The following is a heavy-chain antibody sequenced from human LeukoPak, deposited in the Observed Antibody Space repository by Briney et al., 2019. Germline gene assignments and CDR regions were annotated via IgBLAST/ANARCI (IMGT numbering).Heavy chain of an antibody. CDR1: GFTVITND. D-gene: IGHD1-14*01. CDR3: ARGVEPLAANTLAY. J-gene: IGHJ4*02. Sequence: PGGSLRLSCAVSGFTVITNDMTWLRQAPGKGLEWVSVLYSDGNTKYADSVQGRFTISRDNSKNTLYLEMNRLSPDDTAVYYCARGVEPLAANTLAYWGQGTLVTVSS. V-gene: IGHV3-53*01. CDR2: LYSDGNT.